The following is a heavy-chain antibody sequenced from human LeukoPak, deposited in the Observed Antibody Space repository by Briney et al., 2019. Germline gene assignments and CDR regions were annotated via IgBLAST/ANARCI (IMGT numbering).Heavy chain of an antibody. CDR2: IFFGGNT. V-gene: IGHV4-39*07. J-gene: IGHJ1*01. D-gene: IGHD3-22*01. CDR1: GGSLSSGTYY. Sequence: SETLSLTCNVSGGSLSSGTYYWGWIRHPPGKRLEWIGSIFFGGNTHYNPSLKSRVTISTDTSKNQFSLRLSSVTAADAGVYDCARRDSSGYASWICFQRWGQGTQVTVSS. CDR3: ARRDSSGYASWICFQR.